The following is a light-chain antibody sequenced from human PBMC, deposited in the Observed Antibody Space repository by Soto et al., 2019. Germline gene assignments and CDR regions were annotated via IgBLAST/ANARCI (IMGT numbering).Light chain of an antibody. CDR1: QSVSNNY. J-gene: IGKJ1*01. CDR3: LQYGSSPRT. V-gene: IGKV3-20*01. Sequence: EIVLTQSPGTLSLSPGERATLSCRASQSVSNNYLTWYQQKPGQAPRLLIYGASSRATGIPDRFSGYGSGTDFTLTISRLEPEDLAVYYCLQYGSSPRTFGQGTKVEIK. CDR2: GAS.